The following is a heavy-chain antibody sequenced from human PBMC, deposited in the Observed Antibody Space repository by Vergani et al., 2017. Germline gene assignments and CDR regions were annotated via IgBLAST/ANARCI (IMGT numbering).Heavy chain of an antibody. CDR1: GYTFTSYA. D-gene: IGHD5-12*01. Sequence: QVQLVQSGAEVKKPGASVKVSCKASGYTFTSYAMHWVRQAPGQRLEWMGWINAGNGNTKYSQKFQGRVTITRDTSASTAYMELSSLRSEDTAVYYCASFYSGYDQLKAHRYGMDVWGQGTTVTVSS. CDR2: INAGNGNT. J-gene: IGHJ6*02. CDR3: ASFYSGYDQLKAHRYGMDV. V-gene: IGHV1-3*01.